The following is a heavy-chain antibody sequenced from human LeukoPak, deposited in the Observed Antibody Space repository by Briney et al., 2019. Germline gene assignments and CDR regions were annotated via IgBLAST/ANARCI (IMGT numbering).Heavy chain of an antibody. Sequence: SETLSLTCTVSGGSIGSYYWSWIRQPAGKGLEWIGRIYTSGSTNYNPSLKSRVTMSVDTSKNQFSLKLSSVTAADTAVYYCASSYDYVWGSYRLWGQGTLVTVSS. CDR1: GGSIGSYY. J-gene: IGHJ4*02. D-gene: IGHD3-16*02. V-gene: IGHV4-4*07. CDR3: ASSYDYVWGSYRL. CDR2: IYTSGST.